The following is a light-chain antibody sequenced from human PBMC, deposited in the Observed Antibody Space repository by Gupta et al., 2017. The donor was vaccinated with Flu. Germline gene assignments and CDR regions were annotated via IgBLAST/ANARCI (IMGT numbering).Light chain of an antibody. CDR1: KLGDKY. CDR3: QAWDSSTGVV. CDR2: QDS. J-gene: IGLJ2*01. V-gene: IGLV3-1*01. Sequence: SYELTQPPSVSVSPGQTASITCSGDKLGDKYACWYQQKPGQSPVLVIYQDSKRPSGIPERFSGSNSGNTATPTISGTQAMDEADDYCQAWDSSTGVVFGGGTHLT.